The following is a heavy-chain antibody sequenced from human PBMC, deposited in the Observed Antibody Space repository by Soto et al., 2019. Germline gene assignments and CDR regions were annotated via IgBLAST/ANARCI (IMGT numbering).Heavy chain of an antibody. CDR2: ISSNGGST. D-gene: IGHD3-3*01. J-gene: IGHJ3*02. V-gene: IGHV3-64*02. Sequence: EVQLVESGEGLVQPGGSLRLSCAASGFTFSSYAMHWVRQAPGKGLEYVSAISSNGGSTYYADSVKGRFTISRDNSKNTLYLQMGSLRAEDLAVYYCARGNTYYDFWSGPGGDAFDIWGQGTMVTVSS. CDR1: GFTFSSYA. CDR3: ARGNTYYDFWSGPGGDAFDI.